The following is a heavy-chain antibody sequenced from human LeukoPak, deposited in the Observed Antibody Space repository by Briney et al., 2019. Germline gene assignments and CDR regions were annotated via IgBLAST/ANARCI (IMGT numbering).Heavy chain of an antibody. J-gene: IGHJ4*02. Sequence: PGGSLRLSCVVSGVTLGSYWMSWVRQAPGKGLEWVATIKPDGSDKNYVDSVTGRFTVSRDNPKTSLYLQMNSLRAEDTAVYYCATIFGGGIVQYWGQGILVTVSS. CDR2: IKPDGSDK. D-gene: IGHD3-16*02. V-gene: IGHV3-7*01. CDR3: ATIFGGGIVQY. CDR1: GVTLGSYW.